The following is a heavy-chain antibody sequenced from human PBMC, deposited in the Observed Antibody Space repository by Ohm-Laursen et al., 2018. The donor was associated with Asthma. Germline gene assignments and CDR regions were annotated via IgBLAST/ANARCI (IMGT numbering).Heavy chain of an antibody. Sequence: GSLRLSCAASGVAFTDSWMSWVRQLPGGSLEWVAKINPLGYEKYYMDSVRGRFTVSRDNSKNTLYLQMNSLRAEDTAVYYCARDWYSSSWHRPTPGYWGQGTLVTVSS. CDR2: INPLGYEK. CDR1: GVAFTDSW. CDR3: ARDWYSSSWHRPTPGY. D-gene: IGHD6-13*01. V-gene: IGHV3-7*01. J-gene: IGHJ4*02.